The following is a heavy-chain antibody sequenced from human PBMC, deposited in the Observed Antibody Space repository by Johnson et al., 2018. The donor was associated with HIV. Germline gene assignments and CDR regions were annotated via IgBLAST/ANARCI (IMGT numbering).Heavy chain of an antibody. Sequence: VQVVESGGGVVQPGRSLRLSCAASEFTFSNYGMHWVRQAPGKGLEWVAVIWSDGSNKYYADSVKGRFTISRDNSKNTVNLQMNSLRADDTAVYYCARSGTYMSSWSGGNDVFDIWGQGTMVTVSS. CDR2: IWSDGSNK. J-gene: IGHJ3*02. V-gene: IGHV3-33*08. CDR1: EFTFSNYG. D-gene: IGHD6-13*01. CDR3: ARSGTYMSSWSGGNDVFDI.